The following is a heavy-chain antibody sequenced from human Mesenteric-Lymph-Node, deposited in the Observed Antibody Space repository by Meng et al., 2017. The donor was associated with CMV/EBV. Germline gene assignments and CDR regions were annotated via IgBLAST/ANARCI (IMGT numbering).Heavy chain of an antibody. D-gene: IGHD2-15*01. CDR2: ISGSGGST. J-gene: IGHJ4*02. CDR3: AKGSGAPANSYYFDY. Sequence: GGSLRLSCEAVGFTFSSYAMSWVRQAPGKGLEWVSSISGSGGSTYYADSVKGRFTISRDNSKNTLYLQMNSLRAEDTAVYFCAKGSGAPANSYYFDYWGQGTLVTVSS. CDR1: GFTFSSYA. V-gene: IGHV3-23*01.